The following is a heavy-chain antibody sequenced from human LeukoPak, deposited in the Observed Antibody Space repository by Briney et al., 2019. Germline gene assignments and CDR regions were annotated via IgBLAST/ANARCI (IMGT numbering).Heavy chain of an antibody. D-gene: IGHD4-23*01. CDR2: ISGSGSIT. J-gene: IGHJ3*02. CDR3: ARDGIRWLDAFDI. V-gene: IGHV3-11*04. Sequence: GGSLRLSCAASGFTFSDYYMSWIRQAPGKGLEWVSYISGSGSITHYVDSVKGRFTISRDNAKSSLYLQMKSLRAEDTAVYYCARDGIRWLDAFDIWGQGTMVTVSS. CDR1: GFTFSDYY.